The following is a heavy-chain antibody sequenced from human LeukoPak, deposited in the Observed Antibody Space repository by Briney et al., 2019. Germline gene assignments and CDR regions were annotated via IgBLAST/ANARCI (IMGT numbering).Heavy chain of an antibody. Sequence: SETLSLTCTVSGGSISSYYWGSIRQPAGKGLEWIGRIYTSGSTNYNPSLKSRVTMSVDTSKNQFSLKLSSVTAADTAVYYCARDYSSSWFNDWFDPWGQGTLVTVSS. V-gene: IGHV4-4*07. CDR1: GGSISSYY. J-gene: IGHJ5*02. CDR3: ARDYSSSWFNDWFDP. CDR2: IYTSGST. D-gene: IGHD6-13*01.